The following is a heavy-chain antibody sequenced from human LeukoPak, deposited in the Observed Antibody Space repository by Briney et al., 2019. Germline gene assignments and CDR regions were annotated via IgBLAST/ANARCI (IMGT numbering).Heavy chain of an antibody. V-gene: IGHV1-18*01. Sequence: ASVKVSCKASGYTFTSYGITLVRQAPGQGLEWMGWISAYHGNTNYAQKLQGRVTMTTDTSTSTAFMELRSLRSDDTAVYYCARTPYYEGAEYFQHWGQGTLVTVSS. J-gene: IGHJ1*01. D-gene: IGHD3-22*01. CDR3: ARTPYYEGAEYFQH. CDR2: ISAYHGNT. CDR1: GYTFTSYG.